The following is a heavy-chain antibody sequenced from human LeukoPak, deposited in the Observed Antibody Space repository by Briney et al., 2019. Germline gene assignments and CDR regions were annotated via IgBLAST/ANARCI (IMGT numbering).Heavy chain of an antibody. J-gene: IGHJ1*01. CDR2: IWYDGSNK. Sequence: QTGGSLRLSCAASGFTFSSYGMHWVRQAPGKGLEWVAVIWYDGSNKYYADSVKGRFTISRDNSKNTLYLQMNSLRAEDTAVYYCARSRVGYCSSTTYLGFFQHWGQGTLVTVSS. CDR1: GFTFSSYG. D-gene: IGHD2-2*01. V-gene: IGHV3-33*01. CDR3: ARSRVGYCSSTTYLGFFQH.